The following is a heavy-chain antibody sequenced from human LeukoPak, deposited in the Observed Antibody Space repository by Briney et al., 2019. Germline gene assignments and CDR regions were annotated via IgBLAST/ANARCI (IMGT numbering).Heavy chain of an antibody. V-gene: IGHV3-74*01. J-gene: IGHJ4*02. CDR2: IKPDGSDT. Sequence: GGSLRLSCGASGFTFTTHWIHWVRQAPGEGLVWVSRIKPDGSDTNYADSVKGRFTISRDNAKNTVYLQMNSLRAEDTAVYYCARGKYGGYFIDYWGQGTLVTVSS. CDR1: GFTFTTHW. CDR3: ARGKYGGYFIDY. D-gene: IGHD5-12*01.